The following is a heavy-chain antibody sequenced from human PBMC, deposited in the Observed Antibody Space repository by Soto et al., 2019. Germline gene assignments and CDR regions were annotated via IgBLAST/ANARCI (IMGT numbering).Heavy chain of an antibody. CDR1: GFTFSDYY. Sequence: GGSLRLSCAASGFTFSDYYMTWIRQAPGKGLDLLSYISPGGDIISYADSVKGRFTVSRDNGKKSLHLQMNGLRDEDTAMYYCTRDPRILDYWGQGTLVTVSS. CDR3: TRDPRILDY. J-gene: IGHJ4*02. CDR2: ISPGGDII. V-gene: IGHV3-11*01.